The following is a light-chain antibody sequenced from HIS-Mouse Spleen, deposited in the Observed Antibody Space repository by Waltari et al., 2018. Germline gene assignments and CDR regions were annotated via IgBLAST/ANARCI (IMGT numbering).Light chain of an antibody. Sequence: QSVLTQPPSASGTPGPRGTISFSGSSSNFGRTYVTWYQQPPGTAPKLLIYRNNQRPSGVPDRFSGSKSGTSASLAISGLRSEDEADYYCAAWDDSLSGPVFGGGTKLTVL. CDR3: AAWDDSLSGPV. J-gene: IGLJ3*02. V-gene: IGLV1-47*01. CDR2: RNN. CDR1: SSNFGRTY.